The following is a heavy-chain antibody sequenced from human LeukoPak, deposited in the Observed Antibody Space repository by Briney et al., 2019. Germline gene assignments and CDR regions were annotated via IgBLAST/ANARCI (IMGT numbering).Heavy chain of an antibody. CDR1: GGTFSSYA. CDR2: IIPIFGTA. CDR3: ARHTSFYGGNLGYYYGMDV. D-gene: IGHD4-23*01. V-gene: IGHV1-69*13. Sequence: SVKVSCKASGGTFSSYAISWVRQAPGQGLEWMGGIIPIFGTANYAQKFQGRVTITADESTSTAYMELSSLRSEDTAVYYCARHTSFYGGNLGYYYGMDVWGQGTTVTVPS. J-gene: IGHJ6*02.